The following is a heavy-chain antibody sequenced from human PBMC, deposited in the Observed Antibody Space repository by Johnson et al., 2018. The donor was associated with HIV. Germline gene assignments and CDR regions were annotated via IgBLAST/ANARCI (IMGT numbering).Heavy chain of an antibody. D-gene: IGHD6-19*01. Sequence: VQLVESGGGLVKPGGSLRLSCAASGFTFSNSDMNWVHQAPGKRLEWVSGVSWNGSRTHYADSVKGRFTISRDNAKNSLYLQMNSLRSDDTAVYFCARVQRSGWFHTDAFDLWGQGTMVTVSS. J-gene: IGHJ3*01. CDR1: GFTFSNSD. V-gene: IGHV3-35*01. CDR3: ARVQRSGWFHTDAFDL. CDR2: VSWNGSRT.